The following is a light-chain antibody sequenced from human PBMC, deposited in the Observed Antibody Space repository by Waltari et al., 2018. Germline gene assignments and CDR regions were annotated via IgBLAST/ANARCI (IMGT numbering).Light chain of an antibody. CDR3: CSYAGDRSVL. Sequence: QSALTQPASVSGSPGQSITVSCTGTSSDVGNYNLVSWYQQHPGNAPKLLIYEVSQPPSGVSNRFSGSKSGTTASLTVSGLQAEDEAIYFCCSYAGDRSVLFGGGTKLTVL. J-gene: IGLJ2*01. CDR2: EVS. CDR1: SSDVGNYNL. V-gene: IGLV2-23*02.